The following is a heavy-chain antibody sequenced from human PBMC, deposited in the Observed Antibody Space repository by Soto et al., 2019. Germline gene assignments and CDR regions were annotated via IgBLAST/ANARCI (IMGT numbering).Heavy chain of an antibody. CDR2: INAGNDNT. CDR1: GYTFTTYV. V-gene: IGHV1-3*01. Sequence: QVQLVQSGAEVKKPGASVKVSCKASGYTFTTYVMHWVRQAPGQRLEWMGWINAGNDNTKYSKKFQGRVTITRDTYASTGYVELSSLRSEDTAVYYCARVGHYYYGMAVWGQGTTVTVSS. J-gene: IGHJ6*02. D-gene: IGHD3-3*01. CDR3: ARVGHYYYGMAV.